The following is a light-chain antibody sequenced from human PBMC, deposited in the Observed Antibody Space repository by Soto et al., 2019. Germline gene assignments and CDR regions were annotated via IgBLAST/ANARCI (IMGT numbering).Light chain of an antibody. V-gene: IGKV3-15*01. CDR2: GAS. CDR3: QRYNTWPLT. Sequence: EVVMRQSPATLAVSPGERATHSCSASQGIGSTLAWYQQKPGQTPRLLIYGASTRATGVPARFSGSGSGTEFTLTISSLQSEDFAVYYCQRYNTWPLTFGGGTKVDI. J-gene: IGKJ4*01. CDR1: QGIGST.